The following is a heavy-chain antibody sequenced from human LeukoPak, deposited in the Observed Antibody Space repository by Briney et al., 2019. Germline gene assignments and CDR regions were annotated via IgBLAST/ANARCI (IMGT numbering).Heavy chain of an antibody. J-gene: IGHJ4*02. CDR3: ARDYVWGSYRHFDY. Sequence: SSGTLSLTCAVSGGSISTSNWWSWVRQPPGKGLEWIGEIYHTGSTYYNPSLKSRVTISVDTSKNQFSLKLSSVTAADTAVYYCARDYVWGSYRHFDYWGQGTLVTVSS. CDR1: GGSISTSNW. CDR2: IYHTGST. D-gene: IGHD3-16*02. V-gene: IGHV4-4*02.